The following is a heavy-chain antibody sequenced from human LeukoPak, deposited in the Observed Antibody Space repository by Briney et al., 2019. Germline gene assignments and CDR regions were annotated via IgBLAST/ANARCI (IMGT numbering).Heavy chain of an antibody. Sequence: GASVKVSCKASGYTFTGYYMHWVRQAPGQGLEWMGWINPNSGGTNYAQKFQGRVTMTRDTSISTAYMELSRLRSDDTAVYYCATDRPSIAAAGTYYFDYWGQGTLVTVSS. CDR2: INPNSGGT. D-gene: IGHD6-13*01. CDR3: ATDRPSIAAAGTYYFDY. CDR1: GYTFTGYY. J-gene: IGHJ4*02. V-gene: IGHV1-2*02.